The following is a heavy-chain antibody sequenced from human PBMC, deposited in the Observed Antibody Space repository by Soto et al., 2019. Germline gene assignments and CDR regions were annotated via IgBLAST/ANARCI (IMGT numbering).Heavy chain of an antibody. Sequence: GASVKVSCKASGYTFTSYGISWVRQAPGQGLEWMGWISAYNGNTNYAQKLQGRVTMTTDTSTSTAYMELRSLRSDDTAVYYCARVPLSGSSSGWFDPWGQGTLVTVSS. D-gene: IGHD1-26*01. CDR2: ISAYNGNT. CDR1: GYTFTSYG. J-gene: IGHJ5*02. V-gene: IGHV1-18*01. CDR3: ARVPLSGSSSGWFDP.